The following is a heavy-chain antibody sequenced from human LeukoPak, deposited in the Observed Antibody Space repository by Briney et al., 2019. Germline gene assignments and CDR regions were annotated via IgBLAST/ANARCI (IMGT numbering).Heavy chain of an antibody. CDR1: GFTFSSYE. J-gene: IGHJ4*02. CDR3: ARGQEINDYGDYGYDY. V-gene: IGHV3-48*03. Sequence: PGGSLRLSCAASGFTFSSYEMNWVRQAPGKGLEWVSYISSSGSTIYYADSVKGRFTISRDNAKNSLYLQMNSLRAEDTAVYYCARGQEINDYGDYGYDYWGQGTLVIVSS. CDR2: ISSSGSTI. D-gene: IGHD4-17*01.